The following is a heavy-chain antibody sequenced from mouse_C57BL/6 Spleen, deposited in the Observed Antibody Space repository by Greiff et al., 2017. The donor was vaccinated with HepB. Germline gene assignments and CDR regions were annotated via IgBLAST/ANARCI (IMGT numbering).Heavy chain of an antibody. V-gene: IGHV3-6*01. J-gene: IGHJ3*01. D-gene: IGHD4-1*01. Sequence: EVKLQESGPGLVKPSQSLSLTCSVTGYSITSGYYWNWIRQFPGNKLEWMGYISYDGSNNYNPSLKNRISITRDTSKNQFFLKLNSVTTEDTATYYCAGLGPFAYWGQGTLVTVSA. CDR2: ISYDGSN. CDR3: AGLGPFAY. CDR1: GYSITSGYY.